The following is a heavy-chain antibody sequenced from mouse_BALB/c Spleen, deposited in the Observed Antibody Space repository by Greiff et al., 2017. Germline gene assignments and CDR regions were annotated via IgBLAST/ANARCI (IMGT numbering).Heavy chain of an antibody. V-gene: IGHV2-6-7*01. CDR2: LWGDGST. D-gene: IGHD1-3*01. CDR3: AKDGGKDYAMDY. Sequence: VQLVESGPGLVAPSQSLSISCTVSGFSLTGYGVNWVRQPPGKGLEWLGMLWGDGSTDYNSALKSRLSTSKDNSKSQVFLRMNSLQTDDTARYYCAKDGGKDYAMDYWGQGTSVTVSS. CDR1: GFSLTGYG. J-gene: IGHJ4*01.